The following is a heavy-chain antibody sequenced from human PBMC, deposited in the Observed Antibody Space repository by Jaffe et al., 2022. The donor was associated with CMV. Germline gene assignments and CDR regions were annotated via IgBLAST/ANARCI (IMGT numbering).Heavy chain of an antibody. CDR1: GYTFTSYY. CDR2: INPSGGST. Sequence: QVQLVQSGAEVKKPGASVKVSCKASGYTFTSYYMHWVRQAPGQGLEWMGIINPSGGSTSYAQKFQGRVTMTRDTSTSTVYMELSSLRSEDTAVYYCARGGYEDILTGARYYYGMDVWGQGTTVTVSS. J-gene: IGHJ6*02. CDR3: ARGGYEDILTGARYYYGMDV. V-gene: IGHV1-46*01. D-gene: IGHD3-9*01.